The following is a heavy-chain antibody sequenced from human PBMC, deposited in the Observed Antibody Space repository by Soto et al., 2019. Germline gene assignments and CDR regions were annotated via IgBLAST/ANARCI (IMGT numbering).Heavy chain of an antibody. D-gene: IGHD2-2*01. CDR2: IYRDGNT. CDR3: ARGRGNCVVTPCYLPFDS. J-gene: IGHJ4*02. Sequence: EVQLVETGGGLIQPGGSLILSCAASGFTVSSKYMSSLLQAPGKGLEWVSIIYRDGNTYYADSVKGRFTISRDNSKNTLNLQMNSLRAEDTAVYFCARGRGNCVVTPCYLPFDSWGQGTLFTVSS. CDR1: GFTVSSKY. V-gene: IGHV3-53*02.